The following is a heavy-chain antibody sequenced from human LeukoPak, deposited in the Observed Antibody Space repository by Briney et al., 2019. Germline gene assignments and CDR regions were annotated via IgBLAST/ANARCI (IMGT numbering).Heavy chain of an antibody. D-gene: IGHD3-22*01. J-gene: IGHJ3*02. CDR2: ISSSGSTI. CDR1: GFTFSSYE. Sequence: TGGSLRLSCAASGFTFSSYEMNWVRQAPGKGLEWVSCISSSGSTIYYADSVKGRFTISRDNAKNSLYLQMNSLRAEDTAVYYCARASYYYDSSGYLSDAFDIWGQGTMVTVSS. CDR3: ARASYYYDSSGYLSDAFDI. V-gene: IGHV3-48*03.